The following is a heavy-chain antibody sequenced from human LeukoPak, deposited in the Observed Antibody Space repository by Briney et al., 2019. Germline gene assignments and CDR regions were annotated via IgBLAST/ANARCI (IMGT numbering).Heavy chain of an antibody. CDR1: GFTFSIYG. J-gene: IGHJ4*02. CDR2: ISDSGSTA. D-gene: IGHD5-12*01. CDR3: AKDIQTWPRFPDY. Sequence: PGGSLRLSCTASGFTFSIYGMHWVRQAPGKGLEWVSGISDSGSTAFYADSVKGRFTSSRDNPKSTLYLQMNSLRAEDTAVYYCAKDIQTWPRFPDYWGQGTLVTVSS. V-gene: IGHV3-23*01.